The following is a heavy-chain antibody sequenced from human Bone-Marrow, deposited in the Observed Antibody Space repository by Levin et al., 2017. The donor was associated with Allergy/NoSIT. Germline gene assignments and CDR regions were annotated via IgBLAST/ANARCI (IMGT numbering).Heavy chain of an antibody. Sequence: GESLKISCGASGFTFSDYWMHWVRQAPGEGLVWVSRISYDGSRSTYADSVKGRFTISRDNANNTLYLQMNSLRAEDTGVYFCARVSPAQRILLYSYTMDVWGQGTTVTVSS. CDR1: GFTFSDYW. J-gene: IGHJ6*02. CDR3: ARVSPAQRILLYSYTMDV. V-gene: IGHV3-74*03. D-gene: IGHD2-21*01. CDR2: ISYDGSRS.